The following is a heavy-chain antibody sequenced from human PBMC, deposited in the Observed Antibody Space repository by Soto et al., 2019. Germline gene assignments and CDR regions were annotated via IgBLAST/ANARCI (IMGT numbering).Heavy chain of an antibody. V-gene: IGHV3-23*01. J-gene: IGHJ4*02. CDR1: GFTFSSYA. CDR3: AKKVDYVIVAFDY. Sequence: EVQLLESGGGLVQPGGSLRLSCAASGFTFSSYAMSWVRQAPGKGLEWVSAISGSGGSTYYADSVKGRFTISRDNXKNTLYLQMNSLRAEDTAVYYCAKKVDYVIVAFDYWGQGTLVTVSS. D-gene: IGHD3-16*02. CDR2: ISGSGGST.